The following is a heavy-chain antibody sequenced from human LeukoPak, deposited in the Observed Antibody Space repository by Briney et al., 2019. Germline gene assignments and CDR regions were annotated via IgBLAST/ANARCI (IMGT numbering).Heavy chain of an antibody. CDR1: GGSFSGYY. J-gene: IGHJ4*02. V-gene: IGHV4-34*01. D-gene: IGHD6-19*01. Sequence: SETLSLTCAVYGGSFSGYYWSWIRQPPGKGLEWIGEINHTGSTNYNPSLKSRVTISVDTSKNQFSLKLSSVTAADTAVYYCARGPLYSSGWYVKYYFDYWGQGTLVTVSS. CDR2: INHTGST. CDR3: ARGPLYSSGWYVKYYFDY.